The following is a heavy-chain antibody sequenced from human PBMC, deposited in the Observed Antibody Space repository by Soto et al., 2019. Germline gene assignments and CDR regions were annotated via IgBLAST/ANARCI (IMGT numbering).Heavy chain of an antibody. Sequence: PGGSLRLSCAASGFTFSSYGMNWVRQAPGKGLEWVSSISSSNNYIYYADSVKGRFTISRDNAKNSLYLQMNSLRAEDTAVYYCARGNWFDPWGQGXLVTVSS. CDR2: ISSSNNYI. J-gene: IGHJ5*02. CDR1: GFTFSSYG. V-gene: IGHV3-21*01. CDR3: ARGNWFDP.